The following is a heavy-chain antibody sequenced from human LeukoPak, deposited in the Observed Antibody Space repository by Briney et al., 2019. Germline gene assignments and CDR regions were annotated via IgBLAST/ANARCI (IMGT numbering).Heavy chain of an antibody. Sequence: ASVKVSCKASGYTFTSYGISWVRQAPGQGLEWMGWISAYNGNTNYAQKLQGRVTMTTDTSTSTAYMELRSLRSDDTAVYYSARDPGIAAAGTDYFDYWGQGTLVTVSS. CDR1: GYTFTSYG. CDR2: ISAYNGNT. D-gene: IGHD6-13*01. V-gene: IGHV1-18*01. J-gene: IGHJ4*02. CDR3: ARDPGIAAAGTDYFDY.